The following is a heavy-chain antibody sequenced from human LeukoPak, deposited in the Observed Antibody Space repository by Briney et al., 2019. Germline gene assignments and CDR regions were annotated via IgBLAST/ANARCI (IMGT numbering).Heavy chain of an antibody. CDR2: IYYSGST. J-gene: IGHJ4*02. V-gene: IGHV4-59*01. Sequence: SETLSLTCTISGGSISSYYWSWIRQPPGKGLEWIGYIYYSGSTNYNPSLKSRVTISVDTSKNQFSLKLSSVTAADTAVYYCARNLDCSGGSCHHFDYWGQGTLVTVSS. CDR3: ARNLDCSGGSCHHFDY. D-gene: IGHD2-15*01. CDR1: GGSISSYY.